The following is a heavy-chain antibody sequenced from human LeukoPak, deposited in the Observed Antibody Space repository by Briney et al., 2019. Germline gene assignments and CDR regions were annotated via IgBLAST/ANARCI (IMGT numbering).Heavy chain of an antibody. CDR2: IKSKTDGGTT. CDR3: STTYYYDSSEGY. Sequence: NPGGSLRLSCAASGFTFSNAWMNWVRQAPGKGLEWVGRIKSKTDGGTTDYAAPVKGRFTISRHDSKNTLYLQMNSLKTEDTAVYYCSTTYYYDSSEGYWGQGTLVTVSS. CDR1: GFTFSNAW. V-gene: IGHV3-15*07. D-gene: IGHD3-22*01. J-gene: IGHJ4*02.